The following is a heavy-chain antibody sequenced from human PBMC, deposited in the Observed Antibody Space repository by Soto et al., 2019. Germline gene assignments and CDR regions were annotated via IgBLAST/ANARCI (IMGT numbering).Heavy chain of an antibody. D-gene: IGHD3-22*01. Sequence: QVQLVQSGAEVKKPGYSVKVSCKASGGTFSSYAISWVRQAPGQGLEWMGGIIPIFGTANYAQKFQGRVTITADESPSTAYMELSSLRSEDTAVYYCARSSGYYYGGDWRFDYWGQGTLVSVSS. CDR2: IIPIFGTA. J-gene: IGHJ4*02. V-gene: IGHV1-69*01. CDR3: ARSSGYYYGGDWRFDY. CDR1: GGTFSSYA.